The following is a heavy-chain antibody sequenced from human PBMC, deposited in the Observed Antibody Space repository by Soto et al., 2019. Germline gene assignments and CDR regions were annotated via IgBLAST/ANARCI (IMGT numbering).Heavy chain of an antibody. Sequence: EVQLLESGGGLVQPGGSLRLSCAASGFTFSSYAMSWVRQAPGRGLEWVSVISGSGDSTYYADSVKGRFTISRDNSKNTLYLQMNSLRAEDTAVYYCAKRTVGSSYDCWGQGTLVTVSS. CDR3: AKRTVGSSYDC. V-gene: IGHV3-23*01. J-gene: IGHJ4*02. CDR1: GFTFSSYA. CDR2: ISGSGDST. D-gene: IGHD6-13*01.